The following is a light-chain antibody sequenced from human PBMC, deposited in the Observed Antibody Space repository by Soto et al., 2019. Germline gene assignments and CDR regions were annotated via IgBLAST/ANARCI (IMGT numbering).Light chain of an antibody. CDR2: DAS. CDR3: QQYSSYSS. CDR1: QSHSGW. V-gene: IGKV1-5*01. Sequence: DIQMTQSPSTLSASVRDRVTITYRASQSHSGWLAWYQQNTGKDPNLLISDASRLESGVPSRFSGRGSGTEFYLTVSGLEPDDVATYYFQQYSSYSSVGQGTKLEIK. J-gene: IGKJ2*01.